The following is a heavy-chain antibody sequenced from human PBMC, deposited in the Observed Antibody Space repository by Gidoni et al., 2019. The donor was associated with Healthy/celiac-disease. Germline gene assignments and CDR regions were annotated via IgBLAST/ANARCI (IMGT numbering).Heavy chain of an antibody. CDR1: GGTFSSSA. CDR2: IIPILGIA. V-gene: IGHV1-69*04. CDR3: ARDRQQLVWGGYYYGMDV. D-gene: IGHD6-13*01. J-gene: IGHJ6*02. Sequence: QVQLVQSGAEVKKPGSSVKVSCKASGGTFSSSAISWVRQAPGQGLEWMGRIIPILGIANYAQKFQGRVTITADKSTSTAYMELSSLRSEDTAVYYCARDRQQLVWGGYYYGMDVWGQGTTVTVSS.